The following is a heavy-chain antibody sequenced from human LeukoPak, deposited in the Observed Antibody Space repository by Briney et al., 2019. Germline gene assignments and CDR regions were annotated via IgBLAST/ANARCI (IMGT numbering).Heavy chain of an antibody. CDR2: VYSGGST. Sequence: GGSLRLSCAASGFTVSDNYMSWVRQAPGKGLEWVSVVYSGGSTNYADSVKGRFTISRDNSKNTLYLQMNSLRADDTAVYYCARDPGYSYGLDYWGQGTLVTVSS. D-gene: IGHD5-18*01. J-gene: IGHJ4*02. V-gene: IGHV3-66*01. CDR3: ARDPGYSYGLDY. CDR1: GFTVSDNY.